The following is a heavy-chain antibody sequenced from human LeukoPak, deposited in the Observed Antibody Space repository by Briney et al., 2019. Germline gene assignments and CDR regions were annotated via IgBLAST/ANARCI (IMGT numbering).Heavy chain of an antibody. J-gene: IGHJ4*02. CDR2: IYPGDSNT. D-gene: IGHD2-15*01. CDR1: GYRFSSYW. CDR3: TRSRGYCSDGTCYDFDY. V-gene: IGHV5-51*01. Sequence: GESLKISCKGSGYRFSSYWIGWVRQMPGKGLEWMGIIYPGDSNTRHSPSFQGQVTISADKSITTAYLQWSSLKASDTAMYYCTRSRGYCSDGTCYDFDYWGQGTLVTVSS.